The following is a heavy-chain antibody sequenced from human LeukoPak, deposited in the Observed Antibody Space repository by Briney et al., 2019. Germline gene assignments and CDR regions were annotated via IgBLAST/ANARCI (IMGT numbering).Heavy chain of an antibody. CDR2: IIPIFGTA. J-gene: IGHJ4*02. Sequence: SVKVSCKASGGTFSSYAISRVRQAPGQGLEWMGGIIPIFGTANYAQKFQGRVTITADESTSTAYMELSSLRSEDTAVYYCARSYQLLLYYFDYWGQGTLVTVSS. CDR3: ARSYQLLLYYFDY. CDR1: GGTFSSYA. V-gene: IGHV1-69*13. D-gene: IGHD2-2*01.